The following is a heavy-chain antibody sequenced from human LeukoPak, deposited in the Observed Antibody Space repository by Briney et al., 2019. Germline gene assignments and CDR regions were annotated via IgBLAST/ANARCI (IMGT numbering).Heavy chain of an antibody. CDR1: GGSFSGYY. Sequence: SETLSLTCAVYGGSFSGYYWSWIRQPPGKGLEWIGEINHSGSTDYNPSLKSRVAISADTSKNQFSLKLSSVTAADTAVYYCARGDYYGSGGYWGQGTLVTVSS. V-gene: IGHV4-34*01. CDR3: ARGDYYGSGGY. D-gene: IGHD3-10*01. CDR2: INHSGST. J-gene: IGHJ4*02.